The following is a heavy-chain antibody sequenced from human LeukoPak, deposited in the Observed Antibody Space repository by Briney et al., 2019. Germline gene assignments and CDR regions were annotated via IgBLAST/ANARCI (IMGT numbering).Heavy chain of an antibody. D-gene: IGHD3-22*01. CDR1: RGSISSYY. CDR2: SYTSGSA. Sequence: PSETLSLTCTVSRGSISSYYWSWIRQPAGKGLEWIGRSYTSGSANYNPSLKSRVTMSVDTSKNQFSLKLSSVTAADMAVYYCARDMRYPGYYASSGYYGYWGQGTPVTVSS. J-gene: IGHJ4*02. CDR3: ARDMRYPGYYASSGYYGY. V-gene: IGHV4-4*07.